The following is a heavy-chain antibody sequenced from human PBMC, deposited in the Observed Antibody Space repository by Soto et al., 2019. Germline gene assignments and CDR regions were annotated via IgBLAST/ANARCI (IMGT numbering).Heavy chain of an antibody. CDR2: IYYSGST. Sequence: SETLSLTCTVSGGSISSYYWSWIRQPPGKELEWIGYIYYSGSTNYNPSLKSRVTISVDTSKNQFSLKLSSVTAADTAVYYCARRWGRTFDYWGQGTLVTVSS. CDR1: GGSISSYY. V-gene: IGHV4-59*08. D-gene: IGHD7-27*01. J-gene: IGHJ4*02. CDR3: ARRWGRTFDY.